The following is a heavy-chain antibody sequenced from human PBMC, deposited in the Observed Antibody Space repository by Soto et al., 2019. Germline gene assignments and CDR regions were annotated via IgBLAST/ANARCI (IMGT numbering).Heavy chain of an antibody. V-gene: IGHV4-30-2*01. D-gene: IGHD6-6*01. CDR1: GGSISSGGYS. Sequence: PSETLSLTCAVSGGSISSGGYSWSWIRQPPGKGLEWIGYIYHSGSTYYNPSLKSRVTISVDRSKNQFSLKLSSVTAADTAVYYCAGEVNGIAALDPWGQGTLVTVSS. J-gene: IGHJ5*02. CDR3: AGEVNGIAALDP. CDR2: IYHSGST.